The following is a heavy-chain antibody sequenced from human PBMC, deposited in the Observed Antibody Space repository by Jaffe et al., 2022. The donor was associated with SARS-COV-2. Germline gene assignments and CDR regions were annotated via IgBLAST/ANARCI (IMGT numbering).Heavy chain of an antibody. Sequence: EVQLAESGGGLVKPGESLRLSCAASGFTFSTYSMNWVRQAPGKGLEWVSSISGSSNYIYYADSVKGRFTISRDNAKSSLYLQLNSLRAEDTAVYYCARAPTPTNVVPAAGLFWGQGTLVTVSS. J-gene: IGHJ4*02. V-gene: IGHV3-21*01. CDR3: ARAPTPTNVVPAAGLF. CDR1: GFTFSTYS. CDR2: ISGSSNYI. D-gene: IGHD2-2*01.